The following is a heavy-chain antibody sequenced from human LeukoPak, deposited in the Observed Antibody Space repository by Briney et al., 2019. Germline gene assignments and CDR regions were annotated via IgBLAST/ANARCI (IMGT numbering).Heavy chain of an antibody. CDR3: ARQDSSSWYERYFDL. CDR2: IYYSGST. D-gene: IGHD6-13*01. V-gene: IGHV4-39*01. CDR1: GGSISSSSYY. J-gene: IGHJ2*01. Sequence: SETLSLTCTVSGGSISSSSYYWGWIRQPPGKGLEWIGSIYYSGSTYYNPSLKRRVTISVDTSKNQFSLKLSSVTAAETALYYCARQDSSSWYERYFDLWGRGTLVTVSS.